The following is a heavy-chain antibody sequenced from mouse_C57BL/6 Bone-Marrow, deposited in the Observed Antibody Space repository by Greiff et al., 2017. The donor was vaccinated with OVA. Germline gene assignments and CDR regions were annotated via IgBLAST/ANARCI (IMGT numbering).Heavy chain of an antibody. CDR1: GFSFNTYA. J-gene: IGHJ4*01. CDR3: VRHYYDYGRGAMDY. CDR2: IRSKSNNYAT. V-gene: IGHV10-1*01. D-gene: IGHD2-4*01. Sequence: DVQLQESGGGLVQPKGSVKLSCAASGFSFNTYAMNWVRQAPGKGLEWVARIRSKSNNYATYYADSGKDRFTISRDDSENNLYLQMNNLKTNDTAMYYCVRHYYDYGRGAMDYWGQGTSVTVSS.